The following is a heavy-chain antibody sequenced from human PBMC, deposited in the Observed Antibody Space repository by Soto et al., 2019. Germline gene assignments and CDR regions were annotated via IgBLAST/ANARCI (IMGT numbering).Heavy chain of an antibody. Sequence: GGSLRLSCAASGFTFSSYAMSWVRQAPGKGLEWVSAISGSGGSTYYADSVKGRFTISRDNSKNTLYLQMNSLRAEDTAVYYCAKRHDSSGYYTLFDYWGQGTLVTVSS. CDR1: GFTFSSYA. CDR2: ISGSGGST. V-gene: IGHV3-23*01. D-gene: IGHD3-22*01. CDR3: AKRHDSSGYYTLFDY. J-gene: IGHJ4*02.